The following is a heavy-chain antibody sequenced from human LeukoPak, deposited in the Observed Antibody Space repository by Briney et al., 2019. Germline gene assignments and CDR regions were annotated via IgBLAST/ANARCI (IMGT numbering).Heavy chain of an antibody. CDR2: ISGSGGST. Sequence: GGTLRLSCAASGFTFSSYGMSWVRQAPGKGLEWVSAISGSGGSTYYADSVKGRFTISRDNSKNTLYLQMNSLRAEDTAVYYCAREIRNYYYYMDVWGKGTTVTVSS. CDR1: GFTFSSYG. CDR3: AREIRNYYYYMDV. J-gene: IGHJ6*03. V-gene: IGHV3-23*01.